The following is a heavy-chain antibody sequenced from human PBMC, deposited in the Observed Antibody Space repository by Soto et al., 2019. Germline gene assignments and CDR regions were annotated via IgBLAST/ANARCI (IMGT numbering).Heavy chain of an antibody. CDR3: ARDLGYCSGGSCYDYFDY. V-gene: IGHV3-33*01. Sequence: QVQLVESGGGVVQPGRSLRLSCAASGFTFSSYGMHWVRQAPGKGLEWVEVIWYDGSNKYYADSVKGRFTISRDNSKNTLYLQMNSLRAEDTAVYYCARDLGYCSGGSCYDYFDYWGHGTLVTVSS. J-gene: IGHJ4*01. D-gene: IGHD2-15*01. CDR2: IWYDGSNK. CDR1: GFTFSSYG.